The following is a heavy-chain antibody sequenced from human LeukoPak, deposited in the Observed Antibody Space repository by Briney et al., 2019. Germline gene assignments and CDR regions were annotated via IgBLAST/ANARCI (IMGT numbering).Heavy chain of an antibody. CDR3: ARECSGGSCYPYYFDY. Sequence: PSETLFLTCNLSGGSISSYYWTWIRQTPAKKRLEWIGYISYSGSTKYNPFLRDRVTMAIDPSKNQFSLKVNSVTAADTAVYYCARECSGGSCYPYYFDYWGQGTLVTVSS. CDR1: GGSISSYY. D-gene: IGHD2-15*01. V-gene: IGHV4-59*13. J-gene: IGHJ4*02. CDR2: ISYSGST.